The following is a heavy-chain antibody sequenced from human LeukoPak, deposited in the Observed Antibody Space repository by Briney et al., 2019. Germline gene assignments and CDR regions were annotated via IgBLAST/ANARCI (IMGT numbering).Heavy chain of an antibody. D-gene: IGHD3-9*01. CDR2: NYYSGST. V-gene: IGHV4-59*01. CDR3: ARGPDSDFDWLLPDY. J-gene: IGHJ4*02. CDR1: GGPISRYY. Sequence: SETLSLTCTVSGGPISRYYWSWIRQPPGKGLEWIGYNYYSGSTNYNPSLKSRVTISVDTSKNQFSLKLSSVTAADTAVYYCARGPDSDFDWLLPDYWGQGTLVTVSS.